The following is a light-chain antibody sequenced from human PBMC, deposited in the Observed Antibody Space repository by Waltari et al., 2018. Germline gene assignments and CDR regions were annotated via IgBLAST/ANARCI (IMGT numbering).Light chain of an antibody. J-gene: IGKJ5*01. Sequence: DIQMTQSPPSLSASVGDRVTITCRASQSISSYLNWYQQKPGKAPELLIYAASSLESGVPSRFSGSGSGTDFTLTISSLQPEDFATYYCQQSFSTSITFGQGTRLEIK. CDR3: QQSFSTSIT. V-gene: IGKV1-39*01. CDR2: AAS. CDR1: QSISSY.